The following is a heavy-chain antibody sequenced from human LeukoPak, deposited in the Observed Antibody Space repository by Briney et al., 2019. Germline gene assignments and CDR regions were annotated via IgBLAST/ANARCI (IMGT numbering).Heavy chain of an antibody. Sequence: GASVKVSCKASGYTFTSYDINWVRQATGQGLEWMGWMNPNSGNTGYAQKFQDRVTMTRNTAIREAYMELSSLRSDDSAVYYCARDLPLGGSYDAFDIWGQGTMVTVSS. V-gene: IGHV1-8*01. CDR2: MNPNSGNT. CDR3: ARDLPLGGSYDAFDI. CDR1: GYTFTSYD. J-gene: IGHJ3*02. D-gene: IGHD1-26*01.